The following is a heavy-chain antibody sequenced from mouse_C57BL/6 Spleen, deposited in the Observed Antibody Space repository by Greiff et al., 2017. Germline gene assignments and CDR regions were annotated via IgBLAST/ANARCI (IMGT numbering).Heavy chain of an antibody. V-gene: IGHV5-17*01. CDR3: ASIVGYAMDY. Sequence: EVKLVESGGGLVKPGGSLKLSCAASGFTFSDYGMHWVRQAPEKGLEWVAYISSGSSNIYYADTVKGRFTISRDNAKNTLFLQMTSLRSEDTAMYYCASIVGYAMDYWGQGTSVTVSS. CDR1: GFTFSDYG. J-gene: IGHJ4*01. CDR2: ISSGSSNI.